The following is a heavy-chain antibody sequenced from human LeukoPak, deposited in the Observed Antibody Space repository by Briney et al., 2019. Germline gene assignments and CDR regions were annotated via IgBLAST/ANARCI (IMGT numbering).Heavy chain of an antibody. CDR3: ARGYRAVAGMPGDLDY. Sequence: GGSLRPSCAASGFTVSSTYMSWVRQAPGKGLEWVSVIYTGGSTYYADSVKGRFTISRDNSKNTLYLQMNSLKAEDTAVYYCARGYRAVAGMPGDLDYWGQGTLVTVSS. J-gene: IGHJ4*02. V-gene: IGHV3-53*01. CDR2: IYTGGST. D-gene: IGHD6-19*01. CDR1: GFTVSSTY.